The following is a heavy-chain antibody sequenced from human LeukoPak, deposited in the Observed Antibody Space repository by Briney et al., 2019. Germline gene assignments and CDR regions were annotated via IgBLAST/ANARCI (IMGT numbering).Heavy chain of an antibody. V-gene: IGHV3-33*01. CDR2: IWYDGSNK. D-gene: IGHD3-3*01. J-gene: IGHJ3*02. CDR1: GFTFSSYG. Sequence: GGSLRLSCAASGFTFSSYGMHWVRQAPGKGLEWVAVIWYDGSNKYYADSVKGRFTISRDNSKNTLYLQMNSLRAEDTAVYYCARGGITIFGVGHDAFDTWGQGTMVTVSS. CDR3: ARGGITIFGVGHDAFDT.